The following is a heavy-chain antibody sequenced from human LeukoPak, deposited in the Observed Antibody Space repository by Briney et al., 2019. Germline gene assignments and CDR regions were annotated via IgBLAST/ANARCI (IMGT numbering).Heavy chain of an antibody. CDR2: IASSGRNT. CDR1: GFNFNDAA. Sequence: GGSLRLSCAASGFNFNDAAMTWVRQAPGKGPEWVSLIASSGRNTYYTDSVRGRFTISRDNSKKTLYLQMNSLRVEDTAIYYCAKDIQLSAWGLGTMVTVSS. CDR3: AKDIQLSA. D-gene: IGHD5-24*01. J-gene: IGHJ3*01. V-gene: IGHV3-23*01.